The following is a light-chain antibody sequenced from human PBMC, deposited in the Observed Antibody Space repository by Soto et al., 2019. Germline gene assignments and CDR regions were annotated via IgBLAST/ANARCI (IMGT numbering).Light chain of an antibody. J-gene: IGLJ1*01. Sequence: QCVLTQPASVSGSPGQSITISCTGTSSDVGGYNYVFWYQHPPGKAPKLMIYDVTNRPSGVSNRFSGSKSGNTASLTISGLQAEDEADYYCTTYTSSSSYAFGTATKVSVL. V-gene: IGLV2-14*03. CDR3: TTYTSSSSYA. CDR1: SSDVGGYNY. CDR2: DVT.